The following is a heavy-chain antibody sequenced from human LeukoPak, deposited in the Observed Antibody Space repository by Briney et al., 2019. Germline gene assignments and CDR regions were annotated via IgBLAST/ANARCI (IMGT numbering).Heavy chain of an antibody. CDR1: GYTFTSYY. CDR3: ARARGYCSSTSCYVDAFDI. CDR2: IIPILGIA. V-gene: IGHV1-69*04. Sequence: SVKVSCKASGYTFTSYYMHWVRQAPGQGLEWMGRIIPILGIANYAQKFQGRVTITADKSTSTAYMELSSLRSEDTVVYYCARARGYCSSTSCYVDAFDIWGQGTMVTVSS. J-gene: IGHJ3*02. D-gene: IGHD2-2*01.